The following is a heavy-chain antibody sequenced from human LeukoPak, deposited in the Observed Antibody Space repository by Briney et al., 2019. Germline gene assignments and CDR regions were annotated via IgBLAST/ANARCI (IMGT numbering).Heavy chain of an antibody. J-gene: IGHJ6*02. V-gene: IGHV1-69*04. CDR3: ARTTGYCSSTSCYYYCGMDV. D-gene: IGHD2-2*03. CDR2: IIPILGIA. Sequence: SVKVSCKASGGTFSSYAISWVRQAPGQGLEWMGRIIPILGIANYAQKFQGRVTITADKSTSTAYMELSSLRSEDTAVYYCARTTGYCSSTSCYYYCGMDVWGQGTTVTVSS. CDR1: GGTFSSYA.